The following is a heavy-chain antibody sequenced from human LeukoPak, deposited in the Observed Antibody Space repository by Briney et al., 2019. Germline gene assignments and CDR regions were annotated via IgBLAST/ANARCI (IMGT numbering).Heavy chain of an antibody. CDR3: TTGQRYALSAFDI. J-gene: IGHJ3*02. D-gene: IGHD3-9*01. V-gene: IGHV3-73*01. CDR1: GFTFSGSA. CDR2: IRSKANSYAT. Sequence: GGSLRLSCAASGFTFSGSAMHWVRQASGKGLEWVGRIRSKANSYATAYAASVKGRFTISRDDSKNTAYLQMNSLKTEDTAVYYCTTGQRYALSAFDIWGQGTMVTVSS.